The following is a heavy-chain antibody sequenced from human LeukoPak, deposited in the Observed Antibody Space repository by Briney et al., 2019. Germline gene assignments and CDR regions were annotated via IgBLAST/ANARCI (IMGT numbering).Heavy chain of an antibody. CDR1: GDSVSSKNGA. V-gene: IGHV6-1*01. Sequence: SQTLSLTCAISGDSVSSKNGAWNWIRQSPSRGLEWLGRTYYRSKWYDDYADSVKGRITISPDTSKNQFSLHVYSVTPEDTAVYYCARDEGPSGWYTFDYWGQGTLVTVSS. D-gene: IGHD6-19*01. CDR2: TYYRSKWYD. J-gene: IGHJ4*02. CDR3: ARDEGPSGWYTFDY.